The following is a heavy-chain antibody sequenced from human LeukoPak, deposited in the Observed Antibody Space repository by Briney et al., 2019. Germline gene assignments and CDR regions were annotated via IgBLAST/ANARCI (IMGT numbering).Heavy chain of an antibody. CDR3: ARHQGESLNTSGGFIVSNWFDH. J-gene: IGHJ5*02. CDR2: IYNSGVT. Sequence: PSETLSLTCTVSGGSIRSYYWSWIRQPPGKGLEWIAYIYNSGVTNYNPSLKSRVGISVDTSKKQVTLKLTSVTAADTAVYFCARHQGESLNTSGGFIVSNWFDHWGQGTLVTVSS. V-gene: IGHV4-59*08. CDR1: GGSIRSYY. D-gene: IGHD3-16*01.